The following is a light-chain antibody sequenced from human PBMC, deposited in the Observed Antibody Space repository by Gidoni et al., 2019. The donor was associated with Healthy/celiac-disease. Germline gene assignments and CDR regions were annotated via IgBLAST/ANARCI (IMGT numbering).Light chain of an antibody. CDR2: GAS. Sequence: EIVMTQSPATLSVSPGERATLSCRASQRVSSNLAWYQQKPGQAPRLLIYGASTRATGIPARFSGSGSGTEFTLTISSLQSEDFAVYYCQQYNNWPPRRTFGQGTKVEIK. J-gene: IGKJ1*01. V-gene: IGKV3-15*01. CDR3: QQYNNWPPRRT. CDR1: QRVSSN.